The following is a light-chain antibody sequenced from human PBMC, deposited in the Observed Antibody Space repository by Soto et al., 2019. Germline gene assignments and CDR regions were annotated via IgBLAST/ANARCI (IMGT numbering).Light chain of an antibody. J-gene: IGLJ1*01. CDR1: GSNVGTNL. V-gene: IGLV1-44*01. Sequence: QCVLTQPPSASAAPGQRSTIACSGRGSNVGTNLVNWCRQLPGTAPELLIYAHIHRPCGVPARLWGSTSSTSSSLSSSGPQSEDEADSYCAVWDDSMNGSVFGT. CDR2: AHI. CDR3: AVWDDSMNGSV.